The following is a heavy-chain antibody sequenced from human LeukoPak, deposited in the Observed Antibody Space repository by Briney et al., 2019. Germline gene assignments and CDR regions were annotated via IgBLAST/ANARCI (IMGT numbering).Heavy chain of an antibody. D-gene: IGHD5-24*01. V-gene: IGHV3-11*01. J-gene: IGHJ4*02. CDR3: AGVWLQSQFDY. CDR2: ISSSGSTI. CDR1: GFTFSDYY. Sequence: GGSLRLSCAASGFTFSDYYMSWIRQAPGKGLEWVSYISSSGSTIYYADSVKGRFTISRDNAKNSLYLQMNSLRAEDTAVYYCAGVWLQSQFDYWGQGTLVAVSS.